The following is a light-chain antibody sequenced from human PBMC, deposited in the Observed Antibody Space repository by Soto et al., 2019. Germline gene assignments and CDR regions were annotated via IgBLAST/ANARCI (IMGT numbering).Light chain of an antibody. CDR3: QQRSDWPST. CDR2: DAS. J-gene: IGKJ4*01. CDR1: QSVSSY. Sequence: EIVLTQSPATLSLSPGNRATLSCRASQSVSSYLAWYQQKPGQAPRLLIYDASTRATGIPARFSGSGSGTDFPLTITGLEPEDFAVYYCQQRSDWPSTFGGGTKVELK. V-gene: IGKV3-11*01.